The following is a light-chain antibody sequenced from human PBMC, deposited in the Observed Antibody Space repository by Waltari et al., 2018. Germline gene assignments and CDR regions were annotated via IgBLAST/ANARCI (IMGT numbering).Light chain of an antibody. CDR1: QSVSSN. V-gene: IGKV3-15*01. Sequence: EIVMTQSPATLSVSPGERATLSCRASQSVSSNLAWYQQKPGQAPRLLIYGASTRATGIPVRFSGSGSGTEFTLTISSMQSEDFAVYYCQQYNNWPVFGQGTKVEIK. CDR3: QQYNNWPV. J-gene: IGKJ1*01. CDR2: GAS.